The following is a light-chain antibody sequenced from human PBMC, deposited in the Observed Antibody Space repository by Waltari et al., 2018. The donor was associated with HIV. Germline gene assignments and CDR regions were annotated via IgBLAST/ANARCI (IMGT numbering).Light chain of an antibody. CDR3: QQYGDSPMYT. CDR2: GTS. CDR1: PSVGSTF. Sequence: EIVLTQSPDTLSLSTGERATLSCRASPSVGSTFLAWYQQKPGQAPRLLVYGTSRRATGIPDRFSGSGSGTDFTLAISRLEPEDFAVYYCQQYGDSPMYTFGQGTRLDIK. V-gene: IGKV3-20*01. J-gene: IGKJ2*01.